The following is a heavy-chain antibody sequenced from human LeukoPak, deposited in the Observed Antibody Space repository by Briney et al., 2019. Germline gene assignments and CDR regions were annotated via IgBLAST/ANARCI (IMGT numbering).Heavy chain of an antibody. J-gene: IGHJ5*02. D-gene: IGHD5-12*01. CDR3: ARDAGNSGYGCDL. V-gene: IGHV3-48*01. CDR1: GFIFSQYS. CDR2: IRITGDT. Sequence: GGSLRLSCAASGFIFSQYSINWVRQAPGKGLEWVSHIRITGDTFYADSVKGRFTISRDNARNSLYLQMNSLRAEDTAMYYCARDAGNSGYGCDLWGQGTLVTVSS.